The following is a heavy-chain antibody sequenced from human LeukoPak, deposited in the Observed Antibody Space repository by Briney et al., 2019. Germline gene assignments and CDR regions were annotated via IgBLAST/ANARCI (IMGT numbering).Heavy chain of an antibody. CDR1: GGTFSSYA. CDR3: ARGSSGYDPLTFDY. Sequence: SVKVSCKASGGTFSSYAISWVRQAPGQGLEWMGGIIPIFGTANYAQKFQGRVTITADKSTSTAYMELSSLRSEDTAVYYCARGSSGYDPLTFDYCGQGTLVTVSS. J-gene: IGHJ4*02. CDR2: IIPIFGTA. V-gene: IGHV1-69*06. D-gene: IGHD5-12*01.